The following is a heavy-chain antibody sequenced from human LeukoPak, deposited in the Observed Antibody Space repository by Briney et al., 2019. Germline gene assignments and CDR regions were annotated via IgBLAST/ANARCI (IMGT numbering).Heavy chain of an antibody. CDR1: GGSISSSSYY. D-gene: IGHD3-3*01. CDR2: IYTSGST. J-gene: IGHJ4*02. V-gene: IGHV4-61*02. CDR3: ARALKGSALWSGYYYFDY. Sequence: SETLSLTCTVSGGSISSSSYYWSWIRQPAGKGLEWIGRIYTSGSTNYNPSLKSRVTMSVDTSKNQFSLKLSSVTAADTAVYYCARALKGSALWSGYYYFDYWGQGTLVTVSS.